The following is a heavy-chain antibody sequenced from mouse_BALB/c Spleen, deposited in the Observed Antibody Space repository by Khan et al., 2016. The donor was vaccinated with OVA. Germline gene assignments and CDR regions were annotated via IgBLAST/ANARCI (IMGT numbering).Heavy chain of an antibody. D-gene: IGHD2-14*01. CDR2: IDPENGDT. CDR3: NRYDYAMDY. V-gene: IGHV14-4*02. Sequence: VRLQQSGAELVRSGASVKLSCTASGFNIKDYYMHWVKQRPEQGLEWIGWIDPENGDTEYAPKFQGKATMTADTSSNTAYLQLSSLTSEDTAVYYCNRYDYAMDYWGQGTSVTVSS. CDR1: GFNIKDYY. J-gene: IGHJ4*01.